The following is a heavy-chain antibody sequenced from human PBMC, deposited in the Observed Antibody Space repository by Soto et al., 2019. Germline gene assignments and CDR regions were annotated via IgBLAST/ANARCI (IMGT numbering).Heavy chain of an antibody. J-gene: IGHJ6*02. CDR2: INPNSGGT. CDR1: GYTFTGYY. V-gene: IGHV1-2*04. CDR3: AREKGAPGGWPDYYYYYGMDV. D-gene: IGHD6-19*01. Sequence: ASVKVSCKASGYTFTGYYMHWVRQAPGQGLEWMGWINPNSGGTNYAQKFQGWVTMTRDTSISTAYMELSRLRSDDTAVYYCAREKGAPGGWPDYYYYYGMDVWGQGTTVTVSS.